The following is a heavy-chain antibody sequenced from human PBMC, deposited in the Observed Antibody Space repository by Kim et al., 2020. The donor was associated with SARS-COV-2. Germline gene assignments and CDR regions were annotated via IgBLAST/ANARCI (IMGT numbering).Heavy chain of an antibody. CDR3: ARGSGITIFGVVMIDAFDI. CDR1: GGSISSVGYY. D-gene: IGHD3-3*01. Sequence: SETLSLTCTVSGGSISSVGYYWSWIRQHPGKGLEWIGYIYYSGSTYDNPSLKSRVTISVDTSNNQFSLKLSSVTAADTAVYYCARGSGITIFGVVMIDAFDIWGHGTMVTASS. V-gene: IGHV4-31*03. J-gene: IGHJ3*02. CDR2: IYYSGST.